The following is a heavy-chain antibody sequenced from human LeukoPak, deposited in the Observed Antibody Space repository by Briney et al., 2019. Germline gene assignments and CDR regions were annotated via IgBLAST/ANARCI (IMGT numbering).Heavy chain of an antibody. D-gene: IGHD3-3*01. Sequence: GSLNLSFFVPGFHFKKYGIHWVRPGPGQGVDRGARIAYDGSNENYAESVKGRFTISRDNSKNTLYLQLSSLTAEDTAVYYCARPSGSVTIFGVVDYFDYWGQGSLVTVSS. CDR2: IAYDGSNE. J-gene: IGHJ4*02. CDR1: GFHFKKYG. V-gene: IGHV3-30*04. CDR3: ARPSGSVTIFGVVDYFDY.